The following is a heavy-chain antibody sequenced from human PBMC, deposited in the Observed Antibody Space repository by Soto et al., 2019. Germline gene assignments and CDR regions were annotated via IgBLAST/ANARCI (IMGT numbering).Heavy chain of an antibody. D-gene: IGHD6-13*01. CDR1: GFTFSSYA. V-gene: IGHV3-23*01. J-gene: IGHJ5*02. Sequence: LRLSCAASGFTFSSYAMSWVRQAPGKGLEWVSAISGSGGSTYYADSVKGRFTISRDNSKNTLYLQMNSLRAEDTAVYYCAKESIAAAGTSGWFDPWGQGTLVTVSS. CDR3: AKESIAAAGTSGWFDP. CDR2: ISGSGGST.